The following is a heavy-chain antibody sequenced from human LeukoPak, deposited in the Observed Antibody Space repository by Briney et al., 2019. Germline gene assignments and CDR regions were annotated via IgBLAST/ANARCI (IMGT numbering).Heavy chain of an antibody. CDR3: ARDLSSDYYYMDV. CDR1: GYTFTGYY. CDR2: MNPNSGNT. V-gene: IGHV1-8*02. Sequence: ASVKVSCKASGYTFTGYYMHWVRQAPGQGLEWMGWMNPNSGNTGYAQKFQGRVTMTRNTSISTAYMELSSLRSEDTAVYYCARDLSSDYYYMDVWGKGTTVTVSS. J-gene: IGHJ6*03.